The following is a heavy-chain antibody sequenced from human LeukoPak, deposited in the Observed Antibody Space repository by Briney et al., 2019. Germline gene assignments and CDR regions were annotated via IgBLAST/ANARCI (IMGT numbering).Heavy chain of an antibody. J-gene: IGHJ3*02. V-gene: IGHV4-59*11. D-gene: IGHD3-22*01. CDR3: ARDYGSYDSSGYPARLDALDI. CDR2: IYYSGST. CDR1: GGSISSHY. Sequence: SETLSLTCTVSGGSISSHYWSWIRQPPGKGLELIGYIYYSGSTNYNPSLKSRVTISVDTSKNQFSLKLSSATAADTAVYYCARDYGSYDSSGYPARLDALDIWGQGTMVTVSS.